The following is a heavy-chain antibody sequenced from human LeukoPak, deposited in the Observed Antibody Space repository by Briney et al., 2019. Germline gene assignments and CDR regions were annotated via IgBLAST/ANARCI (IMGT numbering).Heavy chain of an antibody. J-gene: IGHJ5*02. D-gene: IGHD2-2*02. CDR2: ISSSSSYI. CDR3: ARVPDCISTSCYKTFDP. Sequence: GGSLRLSCAASGFTFSSYSMNWVRQAPGKGLEWVSSISSSSSYIYYADSVKGRFTISRDNAKNSLYLQMNSLRAEDTAVYYCARVPDCISTSCYKTFDPWGQGTLVTVSS. V-gene: IGHV3-21*01. CDR1: GFTFSSYS.